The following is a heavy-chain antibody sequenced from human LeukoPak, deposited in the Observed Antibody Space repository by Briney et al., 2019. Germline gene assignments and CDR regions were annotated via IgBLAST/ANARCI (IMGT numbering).Heavy chain of an antibody. CDR2: IFSNGNT. V-gene: IGHV3-53*01. CDR1: GFTVSDNY. CDR3: ARDSGAAAGRGLDY. J-gene: IGHJ4*02. Sequence: GGSLRLSCAASGFTVSDNYMSWVRQVPGKGLEWVSVIFSNGNTYYADSVKGRFTISRDNSKNTLYFQLNSLRAEDTAVYYCARDSGAAAGRGLDYWGQGALVTVSS. D-gene: IGHD6-13*01.